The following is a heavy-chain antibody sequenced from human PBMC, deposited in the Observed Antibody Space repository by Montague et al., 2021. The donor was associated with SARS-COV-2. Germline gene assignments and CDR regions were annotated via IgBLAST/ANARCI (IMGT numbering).Heavy chain of an antibody. CDR3: ARGMIRGVTTPFDY. D-gene: IGHD3-10*01. V-gene: IGHV4-39*02. J-gene: IGHJ4*02. Sequence: SETLSLTCSVSCGSIVSSDYYWGCIRHPPGKELEWIGNIYYSGTTYYNPSLQSRGPISVDTSKNHLSLSLSSVTAADTAEYFCARGMIRGVTTPFDYWGQGSQVTVSS. CDR2: IYYSGTT. CDR1: CGSIVSSDYY.